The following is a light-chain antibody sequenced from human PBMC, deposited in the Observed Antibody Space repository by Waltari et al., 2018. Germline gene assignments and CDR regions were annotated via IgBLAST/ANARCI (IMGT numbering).Light chain of an antibody. CDR3: QQYDGSVLT. J-gene: IGKJ4*01. Sequence: IVLTQSPDTLSLSPGQRAPLSCRASQTINNNFLVWYQQKPGQAPRLIIHGASSRATGFPDRFSDSGSVTDFTLTISSLKPEDSAVYYCQQYDGSVLTFGGGTKVEI. V-gene: IGKV3-20*01. CDR2: GAS. CDR1: QTINNNF.